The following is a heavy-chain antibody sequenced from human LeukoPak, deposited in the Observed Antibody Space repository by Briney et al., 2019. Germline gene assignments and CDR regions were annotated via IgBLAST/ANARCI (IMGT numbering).Heavy chain of an antibody. Sequence: ASLKVSCEASGYTFTGYYIHWVRQAPGQGLEWMGWINPNSVGTNYAQKCQGRVTMTRDTYISTAYMEVSRLRSDDTAVYYCARDRLASGEKDFDYWGQGTLVTVSS. CDR1: GYTFTGYY. D-gene: IGHD2-15*01. CDR2: INPNSVGT. V-gene: IGHV1-2*02. J-gene: IGHJ4*02. CDR3: ARDRLASGEKDFDY.